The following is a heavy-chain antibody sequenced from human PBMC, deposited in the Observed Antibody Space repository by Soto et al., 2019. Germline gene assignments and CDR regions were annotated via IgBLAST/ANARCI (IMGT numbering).Heavy chain of an antibody. D-gene: IGHD2-8*02. CDR1: VGSFSGYY. CDR2: INHSGST. CDR3: ARDKITGLFDY. Sequence: VQLQQWGAGLLKPSEPLSLTCAVYVGSFSGYYWTWIRQPPGTGLEWIGEINHSGSTNYNPSLKSRVTISVDTSKNQFSLKLTSVTAADTAVYYCARDKITGLFDYWGQGTLVTVSS. V-gene: IGHV4-34*01. J-gene: IGHJ4*02.